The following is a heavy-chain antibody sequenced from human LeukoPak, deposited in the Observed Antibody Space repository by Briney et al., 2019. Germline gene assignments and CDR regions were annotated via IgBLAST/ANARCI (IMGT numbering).Heavy chain of an antibody. Sequence: SGGSLRLSCAPSGFTFSSYAMHWVRQAPGKGLEYVSAITTNGDKTYYGNSVKGRFTISRDNSKNTLYLQMGSLRIEDMAVYYCARGGATTLFDYWGQGTLVTVSS. CDR1: GFTFSSYA. D-gene: IGHD1-26*01. CDR3: ARGGATTLFDY. CDR2: ITTNGDKT. J-gene: IGHJ4*02. V-gene: IGHV3-64*01.